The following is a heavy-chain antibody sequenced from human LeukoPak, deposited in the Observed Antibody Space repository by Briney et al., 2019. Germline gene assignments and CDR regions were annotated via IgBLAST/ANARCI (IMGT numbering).Heavy chain of an antibody. Sequence: GGSLRLSCAGSGFTFSRYAMSWVRQAPGKGLDWGSGISGSGDSTYSADSMRGRFTISRDNSKNTLYLQMNSLRAEDTAVYYCAKDLDDRNWGQGTLVTVSS. CDR1: GFTFSRYA. V-gene: IGHV3-23*01. D-gene: IGHD3-16*01. CDR2: ISGSGDST. CDR3: AKDLDDRN. J-gene: IGHJ4*02.